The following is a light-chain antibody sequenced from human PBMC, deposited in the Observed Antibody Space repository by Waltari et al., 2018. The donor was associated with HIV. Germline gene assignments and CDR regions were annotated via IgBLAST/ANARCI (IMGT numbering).Light chain of an antibody. Sequence: DIQMTQSPSSLSASVGDRVTITCRASQSTSSYLNWYQQKPGKAPKLLIYAASSLQSGVTSRFSGSGSGTEFTLTISSLQPEDFATYYCQQTYSTPPTFGQGTKVEIK. CDR1: QSTSSY. CDR2: AAS. V-gene: IGKV1-39*01. J-gene: IGKJ1*01. CDR3: QQTYSTPPT.